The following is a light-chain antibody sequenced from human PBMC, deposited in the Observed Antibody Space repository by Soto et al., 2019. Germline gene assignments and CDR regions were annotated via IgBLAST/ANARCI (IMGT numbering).Light chain of an antibody. CDR2: DAS. CDR3: QQRGNWPWT. V-gene: IGKV3-11*01. Sequence: EIVLTQSPATLSLSPGERATLSCRASQSVSIYLAWYQQKPGQAPRLLIHDASNRATGIPARFRGSGSGADFTLTISSLEPEDFAVYYCQQRGNWPWTFGQGTKVDIK. CDR1: QSVSIY. J-gene: IGKJ1*01.